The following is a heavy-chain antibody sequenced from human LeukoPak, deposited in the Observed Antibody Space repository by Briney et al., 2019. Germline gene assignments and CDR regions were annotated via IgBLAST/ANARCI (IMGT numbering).Heavy chain of an antibody. V-gene: IGHV3-23*01. CDR3: ARGLDYYYDSSGLD. CDR1: GFTFSSYA. J-gene: IGHJ3*01. D-gene: IGHD3-22*01. Sequence: GGSLRLSCAASGFTFSSYAMSWVRQAPGKGLEWVSAISGSGGSTYYADSVKGRFTISRDNSKNTLYLQMSSLRPEDTAVYYCARGLDYYYDSSGLDWGQGTMVTVSS. CDR2: ISGSGGST.